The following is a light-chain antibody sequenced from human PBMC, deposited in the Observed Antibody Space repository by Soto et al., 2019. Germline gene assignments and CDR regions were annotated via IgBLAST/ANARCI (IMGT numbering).Light chain of an antibody. J-gene: IGLJ1*01. CDR2: EVS. CDR1: SSDVGGYNY. Sequence: QSALTQPPSASGSPGQSVTISCTGTSSDVGGYNYVSWYQQHPGKAPKLMIYEVSKRPSGVPDRFSGSKSGNTASLTVSGLQAEDEADYCCSSYAGSNNVFATGTKLTVL. CDR3: SSYAGSNNV. V-gene: IGLV2-8*01.